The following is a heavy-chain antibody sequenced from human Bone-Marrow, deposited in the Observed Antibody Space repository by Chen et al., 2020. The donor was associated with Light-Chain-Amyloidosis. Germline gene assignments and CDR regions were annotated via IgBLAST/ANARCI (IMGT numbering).Heavy chain of an antibody. V-gene: IGHV3-23*01. Sequence: EVQLLESGGGLVQPGGSLRLSCAASGFTFSSYAMRWVRQAPGKGLEWVSAISGGGGSTYYADSGKGRFTISRDNSKNTLYLQMNSLRAEDTAVYYCAKDIRYSSGWYYFDYWGQGTLVTVSS. D-gene: IGHD6-19*01. CDR3: AKDIRYSSGWYYFDY. J-gene: IGHJ4*02. CDR2: ISGGGGST. CDR1: GFTFSSYA.